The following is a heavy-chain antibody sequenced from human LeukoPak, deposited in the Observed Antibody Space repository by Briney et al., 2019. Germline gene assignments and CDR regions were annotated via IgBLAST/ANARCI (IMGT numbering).Heavy chain of an antibody. D-gene: IGHD5-24*01. CDR2: ISYDGSNK. CDR3: AREILGDGYNTAGFDY. J-gene: IGHJ4*02. V-gene: IGHV3-30-3*01. Sequence: GGSLRLSCAASGFTFSSYAMHWVRQAPGKGLEWVAVISYDGSNKYYADSVKGRFTISRDNSKNTLYLQMNSLRAEDTAVYYCAREILGDGYNTAGFDYWGQGTLVTVSS. CDR1: GFTFSSYA.